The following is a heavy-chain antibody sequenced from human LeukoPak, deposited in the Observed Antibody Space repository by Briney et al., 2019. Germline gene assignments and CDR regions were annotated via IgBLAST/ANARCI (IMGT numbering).Heavy chain of an antibody. CDR3: ARGSGNSVYNWFDP. CDR1: GYTFTDSY. V-gene: IGHV1-2*02. J-gene: IGHJ5*02. D-gene: IGHD4-23*01. CDR2: INPSSGGT. Sequence: ASVKVSCKASGYTFTDSYMHWVRQAPGQGLEWMGWINPSSGGTNYAQKFQGRVTMTRDTSISTAYMELSRLRSDDTAVYYCARGSGNSVYNWFDPWGQGTLVTVSS.